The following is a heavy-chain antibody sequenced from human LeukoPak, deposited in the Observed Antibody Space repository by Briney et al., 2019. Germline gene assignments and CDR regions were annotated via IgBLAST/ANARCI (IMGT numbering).Heavy chain of an antibody. CDR1: GFTFSTYS. CDR2: ISSSSSYI. V-gene: IGHV3-21*01. CDR3: ARTQSGSCGFDY. D-gene: IGHD1-26*01. J-gene: IGHJ4*02. Sequence: GGSLRLSCAASGFTFSTYSMNWVRQAPGKGLEWVSSISSSSSYIYYADSVKGRFTISRDNAKNSLYLQMNSLRAEDTAVYYCARTQSGSCGFDYWGQGTLVTVSS.